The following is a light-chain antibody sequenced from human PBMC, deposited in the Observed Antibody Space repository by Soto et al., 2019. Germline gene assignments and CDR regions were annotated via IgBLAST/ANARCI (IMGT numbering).Light chain of an antibody. CDR1: QSVNIN. J-gene: IGKJ4*01. CDR3: QQYKDWPSLT. Sequence: EVAMTQSPVTLSASPGERVTLSCRASQSVNINLAWYQQRPDQAPRVLIYGASNRASGIPDRFSGSGSGTDFTLTISSLEPDDFALYYCQQYKDWPSLTFGGGTRVEIK. CDR2: GAS. V-gene: IGKV3D-15*01.